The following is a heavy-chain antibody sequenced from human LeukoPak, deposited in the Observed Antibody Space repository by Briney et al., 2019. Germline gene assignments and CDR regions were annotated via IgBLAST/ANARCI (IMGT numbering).Heavy chain of an antibody. V-gene: IGHV3-48*01. CDR3: ARDYPRSFSSDY. J-gene: IGHJ4*02. D-gene: IGHD3-3*02. CDR1: GFTFSDYS. Sequence: GGSLRLSCVASGFTFSDYSMNWVRQAPGEGLEWVLHINSNSKTIYYTDSVKGRFTISKDNAKNALFLQMSRLRGEDTAVYYCARDYPRSFSSDYWGQGTLVTVSS. CDR2: INSNSKTI.